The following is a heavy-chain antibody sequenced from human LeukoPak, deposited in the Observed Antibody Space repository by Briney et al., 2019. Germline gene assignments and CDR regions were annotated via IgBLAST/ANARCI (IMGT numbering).Heavy chain of an antibody. J-gene: IGHJ1*01. V-gene: IGHV1-69*13. Sequence: ASVKVSCKASGGTFSNYAISWVRQAPGQGLEWMGAIIPIFGTANYAQKFQGRVTITADESTSTAYMELSSLISEDKAVYYCARILSSSWYEYFHHWGQGTLVTVSS. CDR3: ARILSSSWYEYFHH. CDR1: GGTFSNYA. D-gene: IGHD6-19*01. CDR2: IIPIFGTA.